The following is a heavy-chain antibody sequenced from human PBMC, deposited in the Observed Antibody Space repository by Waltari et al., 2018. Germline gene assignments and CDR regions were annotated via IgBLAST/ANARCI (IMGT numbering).Heavy chain of an antibody. J-gene: IGHJ4*02. CDR3: ATEEWYRFDY. CDR2: INQDGSAK. D-gene: IGHD3-3*01. CDR1: GFSFSDYW. Sequence: EVQLVESGGKLVQSGGSLSLSWAASGFSFSDYWMSWVRQAPGKGLEWVAKINQDGSAKYYVDSVKGRFTIPRDNAKNSLYLQMNSLRADETAVYYCATEEWYRFDYWGQGTLVTVSS. V-gene: IGHV3-7*01.